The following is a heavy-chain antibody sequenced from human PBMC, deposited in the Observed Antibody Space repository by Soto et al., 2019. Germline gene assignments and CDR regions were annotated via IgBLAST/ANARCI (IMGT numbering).Heavy chain of an antibody. CDR3: ARAAGWFDP. CDR2: ITNSGGKK. J-gene: IGHJ5*02. CDR1: GFSFSDYY. V-gene: IGHV3-11*01. Sequence: QVQLVESGGGLVKPGGSLRLSCAASGFSFSDYYMTWIRQTPGKGLEWVSYITNSGGKKDYADSVKGRFTISRDNAKSFLYLQMNSLRAEDTAVYYCARAAGWFDPWGQGPLVTVSS.